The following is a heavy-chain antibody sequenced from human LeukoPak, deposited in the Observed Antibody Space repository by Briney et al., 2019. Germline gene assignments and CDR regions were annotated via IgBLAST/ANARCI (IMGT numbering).Heavy chain of an antibody. V-gene: IGHV1-8*03. CDR2: MNPNSGNT. CDR1: GYTFTSYD. J-gene: IGHJ4*02. CDR3: ARGEYSSSFYDY. Sequence: GASVKVSCKASGYTFTSYDINWARQATGQGLEWMGWMNPNSGNTGYAQKFQGRVTITRNTSISTAYMELSSLRSEDTAVYYCARGEYSSSFYDYWGQGTLVTVSS. D-gene: IGHD6-6*01.